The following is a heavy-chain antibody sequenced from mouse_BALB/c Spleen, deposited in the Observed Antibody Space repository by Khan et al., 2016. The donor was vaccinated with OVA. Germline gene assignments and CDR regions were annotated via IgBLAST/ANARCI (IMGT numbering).Heavy chain of an antibody. V-gene: IGHV3-1*02. Sequence: EVQLQESGPDLVKPSQSLSLTCTVTGYSITSGYSWHWIRQFPGNKLEWMGYIHYSGSTNYNPSLKSRISITRDTSKNQFFLQLNSVTTEDTATYYCARGRGLRREDYYAMDYWGQGTSVTVSS. CDR3: ARGRGLRREDYYAMDY. CDR1: GYSITSGYS. D-gene: IGHD2-4*01. CDR2: IHYSGST. J-gene: IGHJ4*01.